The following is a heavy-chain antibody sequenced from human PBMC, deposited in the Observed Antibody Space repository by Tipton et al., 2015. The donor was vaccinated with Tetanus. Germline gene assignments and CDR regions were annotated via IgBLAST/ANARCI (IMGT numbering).Heavy chain of an antibody. CDR3: ARESITIFGVVSIDY. CDR1: GGSISSDAHY. V-gene: IGHV4-30-4*01. Sequence: TLSLTCTVSGGSISSDAHYWSWIRQAPGKGLEWLGYISHSGTTNYNPSLMSRVTLSLDTARGQFSLKLTSVTAADAAVYYCARESITIFGVVSIDYWGQGTLVTVSS. CDR2: ISHSGTT. D-gene: IGHD3-3*01. J-gene: IGHJ4*02.